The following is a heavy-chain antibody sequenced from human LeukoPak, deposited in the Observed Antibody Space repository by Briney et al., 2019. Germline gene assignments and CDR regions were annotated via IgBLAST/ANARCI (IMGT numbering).Heavy chain of an antibody. CDR2: IDPSDSYT. J-gene: IGHJ4*02. CDR1: GYIFTSYW. V-gene: IGHV5-10-1*01. CDR3: ARRYCSSTSCYRYNFDY. D-gene: IGHD2-2*01. Sequence: GESLKISCKGSGYIFTSYWISWVRQMPGKGLEWMGRIDPSDSYTNYSPSFQGHVTISADKSISTAYLQWSSLKASDTAMYYCARRYCSSTSCYRYNFDYWGQGTLVTVSS.